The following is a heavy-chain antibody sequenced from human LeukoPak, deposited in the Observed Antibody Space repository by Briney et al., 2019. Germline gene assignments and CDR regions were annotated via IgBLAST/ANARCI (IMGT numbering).Heavy chain of an antibody. V-gene: IGHV3-23*01. CDR2: ISGGGDST. D-gene: IGHD6-13*01. J-gene: IGHJ4*02. CDR1: EFTLSNYA. Sequence: GGSLRVSCVASEFTLSNYAMTWARQAPGKGLEWVSTISGGGDSTYFAESVKGRFTISRDNSKNTLYLQMNGLRAEDTALYYCAKALYSRWSLHYWGQGTLVTVSS. CDR3: AKALYSRWSLHY.